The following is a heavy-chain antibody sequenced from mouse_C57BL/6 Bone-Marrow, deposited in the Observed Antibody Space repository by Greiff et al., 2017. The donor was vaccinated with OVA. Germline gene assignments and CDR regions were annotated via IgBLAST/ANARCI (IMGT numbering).Heavy chain of an antibody. V-gene: IGHV1-59*01. CDR3: ARSWPWYFDV. CDR2: IDPSDSYT. J-gene: IGHJ1*03. CDR1: GYTFTSYW. Sequence: QVQLQQPGAELVRPGTSVKLSCKASGYTFTSYWMHWVKQRPGQGLEWIGVIDPSDSYTNYNQKFKGKATLTVDTSSSTAYMQLSSLTSEDSAVYYCARSWPWYFDVWGTGTTVTVSS.